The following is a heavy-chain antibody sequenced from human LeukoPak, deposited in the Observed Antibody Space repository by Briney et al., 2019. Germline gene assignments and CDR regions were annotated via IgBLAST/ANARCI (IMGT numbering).Heavy chain of an antibody. CDR1: GGSISSYY. D-gene: IGHD6-19*01. CDR3: ARGMGIAVAGPYFDY. Sequence: SETLSLTCTVSGGSISSYYWSWLRQPPGKGLEGSGYIYYSGSTNYNPSLKSRVTISVDPSKNQFSLKLSSVTAADTAVYYCARGMGIAVAGPYFDYWGQGTLVTVSS. V-gene: IGHV4-59*01. CDR2: IYYSGST. J-gene: IGHJ4*02.